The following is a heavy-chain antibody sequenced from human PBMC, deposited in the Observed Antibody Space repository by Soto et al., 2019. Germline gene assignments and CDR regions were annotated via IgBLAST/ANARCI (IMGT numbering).Heavy chain of an antibody. CDR2: INAGNGNT. V-gene: IGHV1-3*05. D-gene: IGHD5-12*01. Sequence: QVQLVQSGAEEKKPGASVKVSCKASGYTFTNYAIHWVRQAPGQRLEWMGWINAGNGNTKYSQKFQGRVTITRDTSASTAYMELSSFRSEDPAVYYCARVSGYYLPDYWGQGTLVTVSS. CDR1: GYTFTNYA. J-gene: IGHJ4*02. CDR3: ARVSGYYLPDY.